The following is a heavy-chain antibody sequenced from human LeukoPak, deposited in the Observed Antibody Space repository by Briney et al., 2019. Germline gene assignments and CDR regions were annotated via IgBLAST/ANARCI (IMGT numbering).Heavy chain of an antibody. CDR3: AREAVAVPGGYFDY. Sequence: GGSLRLSCAASGFTFSSYAMTWVRQAPGKGLEWVSSISVGSGSGSTYYADSVKGRFTISRDNSKNTLYLQMNSLRAEDTAVYYCAREAVAVPGGYFDYWGQGTLVTVSS. CDR2: ISVGSGSGST. V-gene: IGHV3-23*01. J-gene: IGHJ4*02. D-gene: IGHD6-19*01. CDR1: GFTFSSYA.